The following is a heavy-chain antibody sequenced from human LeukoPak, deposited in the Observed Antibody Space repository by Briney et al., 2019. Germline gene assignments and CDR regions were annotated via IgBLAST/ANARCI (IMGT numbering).Heavy chain of an antibody. CDR1: GASISSSRYY. Sequence: SETLSLTCTVSGASISSSRYYWGWIRQPPGKGLEWIGSISYSGTTYYNPSLKSRVTISVDTSRNQFSLKLSSVTAPDTAVYYCARLGAGATLGYWGQGTLVTVSS. CDR2: ISYSGTT. CDR3: ARLGAGATLGY. J-gene: IGHJ4*02. D-gene: IGHD1-26*01. V-gene: IGHV4-39*01.